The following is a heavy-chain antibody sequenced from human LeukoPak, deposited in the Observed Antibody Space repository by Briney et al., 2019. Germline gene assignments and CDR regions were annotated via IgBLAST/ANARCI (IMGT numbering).Heavy chain of an antibody. D-gene: IGHD6-6*01. CDR2: IYYSGST. V-gene: IGHV4-39*07. Sequence: PSETLSLTCTVSGGSISSSSYYWGWIRQPPGKGLEWIGSIYYSGSTYYNPSLKSRVTISVDKSKNQFSLKVSSVTTADTAVYYCAREGGSSSAAFDYWGQGFLVTVSS. J-gene: IGHJ4*02. CDR1: GGSISSSSYY. CDR3: AREGGSSSAAFDY.